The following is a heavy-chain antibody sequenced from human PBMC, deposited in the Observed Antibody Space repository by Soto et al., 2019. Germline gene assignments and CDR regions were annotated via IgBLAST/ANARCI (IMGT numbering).Heavy chain of an antibody. V-gene: IGHV3-30-3*01. D-gene: IGHD5-12*01. J-gene: IGHJ6*02. CDR2: ISYDGSNK. CDR3: ARGGATIPFYYYGMDV. Sequence: QVQLVESGGGVVQPGRSLRLSCAASGFTFSSYAMHWVRQAPGKGLEWVAVISYDGSNKYYADSVKGRFTISRDNSKNPLYLQMNNLRAEDTAVYYCARGGATIPFYYYGMDVWGQGTTVTVSS. CDR1: GFTFSSYA.